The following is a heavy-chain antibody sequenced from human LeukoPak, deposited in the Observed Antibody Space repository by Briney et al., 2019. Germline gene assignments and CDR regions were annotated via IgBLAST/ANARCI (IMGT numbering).Heavy chain of an antibody. CDR2: ISSSSSYI. D-gene: IGHD6-13*01. V-gene: IGHV3-21*01. J-gene: IGHJ4*02. CDR3: ARGARQQLVLEGDY. Sequence: GGSLRLSSAASGFTFSSYSMNWVRQAPGKGLEWVSSISSSSSYIYYADSVKGRFTISRDNAKNSLYLQMNSLRAEDTAVYYCARGARQQLVLEGDYWGQGTLVTVSS. CDR1: GFTFSSYS.